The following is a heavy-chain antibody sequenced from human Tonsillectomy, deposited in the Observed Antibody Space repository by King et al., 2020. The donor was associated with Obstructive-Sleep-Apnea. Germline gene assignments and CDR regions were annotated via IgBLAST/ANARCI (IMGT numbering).Heavy chain of an antibody. CDR1: GFTVSSNY. J-gene: IGHJ5*02. Sequence: QLVQSGGGLVQPGGSLRLSCAASGFTVSSNYMSWVRQAPGKGLEWVSVIYSGGSTYYADSVKGRFTISRDNSKNTLYLQMNSLGAEDTAVYYCAGDDGGSGWYGEVDSWFDPWGQGTLVTVSS. D-gene: IGHD6-19*01. V-gene: IGHV3-66*01. CDR2: IYSGGST. CDR3: AGDDGGSGWYGEVDSWFDP.